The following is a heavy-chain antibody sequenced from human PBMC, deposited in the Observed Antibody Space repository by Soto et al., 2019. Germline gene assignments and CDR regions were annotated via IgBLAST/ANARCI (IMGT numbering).Heavy chain of an antibody. D-gene: IGHD4-17*01. Sequence: QVQLQESGPGLVRHSGTLSLTCAVSGDSIDSRSWWTWVRQSPGKGLEWIGEVYHSGSANYNPSLKDRVTMSVDKSKNHFSLNLTSVTAADTAIYYCTRGDAPTVTTINFFDTWGQGLLVTVSS. V-gene: IGHV4-4*02. CDR1: GDSIDSRSW. J-gene: IGHJ5*02. CDR3: TRGDAPTVTTINFFDT. CDR2: VYHSGSA.